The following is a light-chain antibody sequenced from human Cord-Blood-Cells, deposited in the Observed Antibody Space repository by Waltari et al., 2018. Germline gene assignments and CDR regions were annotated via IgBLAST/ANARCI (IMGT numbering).Light chain of an antibody. CDR3: QQYYSTPLT. J-gene: IGKJ4*01. Sequence: DLVMTQSPDSLAVSLGGRATINCKSSLSVLYSSNNKNYLAWYQQKPGQPPKLLIYWASTRESGVPDRFSGSGSGTDFTLTIGSLQAEDVAVYYCQQYYSTPLTFGGGTKVEIK. CDR2: WAS. CDR1: LSVLYSSNNKNY. V-gene: IGKV4-1*01.